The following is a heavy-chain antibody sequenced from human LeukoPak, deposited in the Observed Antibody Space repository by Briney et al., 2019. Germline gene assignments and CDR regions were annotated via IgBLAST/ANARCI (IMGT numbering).Heavy chain of an antibody. J-gene: IGHJ4*02. D-gene: IGHD3-9*01. CDR2: IIPIFGTA. CDR1: GGTFSIYA. CDR3: ARGHYDILTGRFDY. Sequence: GASVKVSCTASGGTFSIYAISWVRQAPGQGLEWMGGIIPIFGTANYAQKFQGRVTITADESTSTAYMELSSLRSEDTAVYYCARGHYDILTGRFDYWGQGTLVTVSS. V-gene: IGHV1-69*13.